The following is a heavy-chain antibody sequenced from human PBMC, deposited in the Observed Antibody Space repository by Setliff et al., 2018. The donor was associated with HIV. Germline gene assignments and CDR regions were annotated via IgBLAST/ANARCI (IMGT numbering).Heavy chain of an antibody. Sequence: PGGSLRLSCAASGFTFSGYSMNWVRQAPGKGLEWVSSISSNSTYIYYADSVKGRFTISRDNAKNSLYLQMNSLRAEDTAVYYCARLPQDVRSSIDFWGQGTLVTVSS. V-gene: IGHV3-21*01. CDR2: ISSNSTYI. D-gene: IGHD6-6*01. J-gene: IGHJ4*02. CDR3: ARLPQDVRSSIDF. CDR1: GFTFSGYS.